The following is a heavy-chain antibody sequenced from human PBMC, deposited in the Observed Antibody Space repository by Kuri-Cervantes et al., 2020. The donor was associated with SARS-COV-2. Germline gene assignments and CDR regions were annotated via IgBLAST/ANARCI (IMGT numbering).Heavy chain of an antibody. CDR2: TRNKANSYTT. Sequence: GESLKISCAASGFTFDDYAMHWVRQAPGKGLEWVGRTRNKANSYTTEYAASVKGRFTISRDDSKNSLYLQMNSLKTEDTAVYYCASAVAGLFDYWGQGTLVTVSS. CDR3: ASAVAGLFDY. J-gene: IGHJ4*02. D-gene: IGHD6-19*01. V-gene: IGHV3-72*01. CDR1: GFTFDDYA.